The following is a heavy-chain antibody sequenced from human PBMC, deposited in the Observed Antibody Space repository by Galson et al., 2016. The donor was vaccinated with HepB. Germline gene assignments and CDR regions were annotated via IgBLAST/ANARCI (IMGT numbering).Heavy chain of an antibody. CDR2: IRADGSEN. CDR3: AKENFWKLDQ. D-gene: IGHD3-3*01. J-gene: IGHJ5*02. Sequence: SLRLSCAASGFSFSRYWMAWVRQAPGKGLEWLGNIRADGSENDYVGSVKGRFTMSRDNAQKSLFLQMNSLRAEDTAVYYCAKENFWKLDQWGQGTLVTVSS. CDR1: GFSFSRYW. V-gene: IGHV3-7*03.